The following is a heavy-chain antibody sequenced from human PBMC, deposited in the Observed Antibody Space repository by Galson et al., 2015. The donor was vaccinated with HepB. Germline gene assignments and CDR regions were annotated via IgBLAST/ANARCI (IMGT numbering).Heavy chain of an antibody. CDR1: GFTFDDYT. CDR3: AKDRGIAVAGTGHFDY. V-gene: IGHV3-43*01. D-gene: IGHD6-19*01. Sequence: SLRLSCAASGFTFDDYTMHWVRQAPGKGLEWVSLISWDGGSTYYADSVKGRFTISRDNSKNSLYLQMNSLRTEDTALYYCAKDRGIAVAGTGHFDYWGQGTLVTVSS. CDR2: ISWDGGST. J-gene: IGHJ4*02.